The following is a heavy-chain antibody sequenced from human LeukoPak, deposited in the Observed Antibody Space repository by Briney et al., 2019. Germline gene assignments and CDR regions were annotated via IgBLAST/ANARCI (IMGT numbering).Heavy chain of an antibody. D-gene: IGHD6-19*01. CDR1: GGSFSGYY. Sequence: PSETLSLTCAVYGGSFSGYYWSWIRQPPGKGLEWIGEINHSGSTNYNPSLKSRVTISVDTSKNQFSLKLSSVTAADTAVYYCAGASSGWYRRTNYFDYWGQGTLVTVSS. V-gene: IGHV4-34*01. CDR3: AGASSGWYRRTNYFDY. CDR2: INHSGST. J-gene: IGHJ4*02.